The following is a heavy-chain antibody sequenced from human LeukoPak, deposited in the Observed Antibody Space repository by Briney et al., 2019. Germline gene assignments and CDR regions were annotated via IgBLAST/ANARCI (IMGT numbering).Heavy chain of an antibody. CDR3: ARGPAPDSSGYQYYFDY. Sequence: SVKVSCKASGGTFSSYAISWVRQAPGQGLEWMGGIISIFGTANYAQKFQGRVTITADESTSTAYMELSSLRSEDTAVYYCARGPAPDSSGYQYYFDYWGQGTLVTVSS. D-gene: IGHD3-22*01. CDR1: GGTFSSYA. J-gene: IGHJ4*02. V-gene: IGHV1-69*13. CDR2: IISIFGTA.